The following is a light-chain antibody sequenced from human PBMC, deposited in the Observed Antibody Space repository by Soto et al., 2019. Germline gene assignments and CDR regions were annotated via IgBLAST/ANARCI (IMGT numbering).Light chain of an antibody. CDR3: QQYYSTPGT. Sequence: DIVMTQSPDSLAVSLGERATINCKSSQSVLYSSNNKNYLAWYQQKPGQPPKLLIYWVSTRESGVPDRFSGSGSGTDFTLTISSLQAEGVAVYYCQQYYSTPGTFGQGTKLEIK. J-gene: IGKJ2*01. CDR2: WVS. V-gene: IGKV4-1*01. CDR1: QSVLYSSNNKNY.